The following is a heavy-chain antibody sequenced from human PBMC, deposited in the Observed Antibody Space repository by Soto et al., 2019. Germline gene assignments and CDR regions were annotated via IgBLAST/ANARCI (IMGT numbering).Heavy chain of an antibody. J-gene: IGHJ4*02. D-gene: IGHD6-6*01. V-gene: IGHV1-46*03. CDR1: CYSFAGYC. CDR3: ARLTSPSARSEAY. CDR2: INPSGGST. Sequence: AVVKGCCKAWCYSFAGYCMPWVRQAPGQGLEWMGIINPSGGSTSYAQKFQGRVTMTRDTSTSTVYMELSSLRSEDTAVYYCARLTSPSARSEAYWGQGTLVPVPS.